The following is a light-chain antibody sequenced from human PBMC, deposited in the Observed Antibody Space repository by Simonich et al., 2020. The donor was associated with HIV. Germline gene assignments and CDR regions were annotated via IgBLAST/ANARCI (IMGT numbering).Light chain of an antibody. CDR3: QQYYSVPIT. CDR2: WAS. J-gene: IGKJ5*01. Sequence: DIVMTQSPDSLAVSLGERATINCKSSQSVLSSSNNKNFLTWYQQKPGQPPRLLIYWASIRESGVPDRFSGSGSGTDFTLTISSLQAEDVAVYYCQQYYSVPITFGQGTRLEIK. CDR1: QSVLSSSNNKNF. V-gene: IGKV4-1*01.